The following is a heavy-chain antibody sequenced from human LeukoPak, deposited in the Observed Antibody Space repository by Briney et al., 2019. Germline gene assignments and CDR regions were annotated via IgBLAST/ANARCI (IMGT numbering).Heavy chain of an antibody. D-gene: IGHD2-21*02. CDR3: ARDRSGDHLYYFDY. V-gene: IGHV3-33*01. CDR2: IWYDGSNK. Sequence: GRSLRLSCAASGFTFSSYGMYWVRQAPGKGLEWVAVIWYDGSNKYYADSVKGRFTISRDNSKNTLYLQMNSLRAEDTAVYYCARDRSGDHLYYFDYWGQGTLVTVSS. J-gene: IGHJ4*02. CDR1: GFTFSSYG.